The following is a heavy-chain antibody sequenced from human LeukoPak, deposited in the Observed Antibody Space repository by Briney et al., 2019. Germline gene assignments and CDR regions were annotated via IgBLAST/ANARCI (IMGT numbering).Heavy chain of an antibody. J-gene: IGHJ5*02. CDR1: GGSIRSSTYH. Sequence: SETLSPTCTVSGGSIRSSTYHWGWIRQPPGKGLEWLGSMYSSGSSYFNPSLRSRVTISMDTANNHFFLNLSSVTAADTAAYYCARGGQNRWFDPWGQGTLVTVSS. V-gene: IGHV4-39*07. CDR3: ARGGQNRWFDP. D-gene: IGHD3-10*01. CDR2: MYSSGSS.